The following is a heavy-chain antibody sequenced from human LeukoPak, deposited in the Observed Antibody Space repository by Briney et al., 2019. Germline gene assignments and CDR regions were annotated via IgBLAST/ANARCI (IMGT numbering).Heavy chain of an antibody. CDR2: VHYSGSG. J-gene: IGHJ6*02. Sequence: SETLSLTCTVSGDSISSYYWNWVRQPPGQGLEWIGYVHYSGSGNHNPSLKSRVTISLDTSKNQVSLELNSVTAADTAVYYCATADSYALDVWGQGAAVTVSS. CDR1: GDSISSYY. V-gene: IGHV4-59*01. CDR3: ATADSYALDV.